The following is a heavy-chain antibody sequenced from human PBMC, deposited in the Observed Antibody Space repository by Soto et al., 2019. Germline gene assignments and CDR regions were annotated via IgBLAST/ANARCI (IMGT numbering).Heavy chain of an antibody. CDR3: AAWKRGYSYGTPHNWFDP. V-gene: IGHV1-69*13. CDR2: IIPIFGTA. Sequence: GASVKVSCKASGGTFSSYAISWVRQAPGQGLEWMGGIIPIFGTANYAQKFQGRVTITADESTSTAYMELSSLRSEDTAVYYCAAWKRGYSYGTPHNWFDPWGQGTLVTVSS. CDR1: GGTFSSYA. J-gene: IGHJ5*02. D-gene: IGHD5-18*01.